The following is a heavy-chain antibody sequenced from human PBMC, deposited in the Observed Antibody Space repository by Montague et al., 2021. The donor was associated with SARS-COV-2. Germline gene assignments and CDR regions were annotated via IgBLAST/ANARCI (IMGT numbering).Heavy chain of an antibody. CDR2: ISYSGYT. CDR3: ARRYGSAFDY. D-gene: IGHD3-10*01. V-gene: IGHV4-39*01. CDR1: GVSSSRTTSY. J-gene: IGHJ4*02. Sequence: SETLSLTCTASGVSSSRTTSYWAWIRPPPGKGLEWLGSISYSGYTNYSSSLKSRVTISIDTSKNQFSLRLTSVSAADTAVYYCARRYGSAFDYWGQRTLVTVSS.